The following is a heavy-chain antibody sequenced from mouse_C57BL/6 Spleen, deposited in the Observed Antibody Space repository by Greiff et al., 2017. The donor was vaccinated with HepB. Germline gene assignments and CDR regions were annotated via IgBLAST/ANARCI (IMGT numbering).Heavy chain of an antibody. D-gene: IGHD2-2*01. CDR3: ARGEMVTGYFDY. J-gene: IGHJ2*01. V-gene: IGHV3-1*01. CDR2: ISYSGST. CDR1: GYSITSGYD. Sequence: EVQRVESGPGMVKPSQSLSLTCTVTGYSITSGYDWHWIRHFPGNKLEWMGYISYSGSTNYNPSLKSRISITHDTSKNHFFLKLNSVTTEDTATYYCARGEMVTGYFDYWGQGTTLTVSS.